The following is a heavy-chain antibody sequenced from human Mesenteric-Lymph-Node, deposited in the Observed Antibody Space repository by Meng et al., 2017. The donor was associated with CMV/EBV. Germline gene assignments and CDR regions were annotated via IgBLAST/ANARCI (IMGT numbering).Heavy chain of an antibody. CDR2: ISASADST. V-gene: IGHV3-23*01. CDR1: GFTFSSYA. J-gene: IGHJ4*02. CDR3: ARIPDFFDRDGYFDY. Sequence: GGSLRLSCAASGFTFSSYAMHWVRQAPGKGLEWVSAISASADSTYYADSVKGRFTIARDNSKKMLYLQMNSLRADDTAVYYCARIPDFFDRDGYFDYWGQGTLVTVSS. D-gene: IGHD3-22*01.